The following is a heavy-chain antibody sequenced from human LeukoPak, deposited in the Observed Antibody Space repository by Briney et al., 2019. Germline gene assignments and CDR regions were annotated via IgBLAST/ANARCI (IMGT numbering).Heavy chain of an antibody. D-gene: IGHD3-16*01. V-gene: IGHV3-21*01. CDR2: ISSSSSYI. Sequence: GGSLRLSCAASGFTFSSYSMNWVRQAPGKGLEWVSSISSSSSYIYYADSVKGRFTISRDNAKNSLYLQMNSLRAEDTAVYYCARDLGGGYWFDPWGQGTLVTVSS. J-gene: IGHJ5*02. CDR1: GFTFSSYS. CDR3: ARDLGGGYWFDP.